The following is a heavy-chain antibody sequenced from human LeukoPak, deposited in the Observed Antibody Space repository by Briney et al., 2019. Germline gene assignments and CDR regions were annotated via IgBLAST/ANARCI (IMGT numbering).Heavy chain of an antibody. J-gene: IGHJ6*03. V-gene: IGHV3-21*01. CDR3: AREQGGIEHAWFGEHMNYYYYYYMDV. D-gene: IGHD3-10*01. CDR1: GFTFSSYS. CDR2: ISSSSSYI. Sequence: GGSLRLSCAASGFTFSSYSMNRVRQAPGKGLEWVSSISSSSSYIYYADSVKGRFTISRDNAKNSLYLQMNSLRAEDTAVYYCAREQGGIEHAWFGEHMNYYYYYYMDVWGKGTTVTISS.